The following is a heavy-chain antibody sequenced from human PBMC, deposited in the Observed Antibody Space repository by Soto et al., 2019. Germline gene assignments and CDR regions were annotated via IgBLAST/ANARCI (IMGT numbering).Heavy chain of an antibody. CDR3: AREEGYCSGGSCYYYYGMDV. Sequence: ASVKVSCKASGGTFSSYAISWVRQAPGQGLEWMGGIIPIFGTANYAQKFQGRVTITADESTSTAYMELSSLRSEDTAVYYCAREEGYCSGGSCYYYYGMDVWGQGTTVTVS. CDR2: IIPIFGTA. J-gene: IGHJ6*02. V-gene: IGHV1-69*13. CDR1: GGTFSSYA. D-gene: IGHD2-15*01.